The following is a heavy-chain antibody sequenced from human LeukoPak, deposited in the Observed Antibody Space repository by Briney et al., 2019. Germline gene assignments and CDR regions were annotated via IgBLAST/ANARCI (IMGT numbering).Heavy chain of an antibody. D-gene: IGHD3-3*02. V-gene: IGHV3-23*01. CDR3: AKGGFAIFGVVTRLHY. J-gene: IGHJ4*02. CDR2: ISGSGGST. CDR1: GFTFSSYA. Sequence: PGGSLRLSCAASGFTFSSYAMSWVRQAPGKGLEWVSAISGSGGSTYYADSVKGRFTISRDNSKNTLYPQMNSLRAEDTAVYYCAKGGFAIFGVVTRLHYWGQGTLVTVSS.